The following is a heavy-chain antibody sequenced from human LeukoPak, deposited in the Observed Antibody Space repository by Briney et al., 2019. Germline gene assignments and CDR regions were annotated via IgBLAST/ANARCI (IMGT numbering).Heavy chain of an antibody. CDR3: ARLLALAATGDY. D-gene: IGHD6-13*01. V-gene: IGHV5-51*01. J-gene: IGHJ4*02. CDR2: IFPGNSNT. Sequence: GESLKISCKGSGYSFTSYWIAWVRQMPGKGLEWMGFIFPGNSNTRYSPSFQGQVTISADKSISTAYLQWSSLKASDTAMYYCARLLALAATGDYWGQGTLVTVSS. CDR1: GYSFTSYW.